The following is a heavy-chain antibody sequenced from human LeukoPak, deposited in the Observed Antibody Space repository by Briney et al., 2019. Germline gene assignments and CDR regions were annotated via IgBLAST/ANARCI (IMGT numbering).Heavy chain of an antibody. J-gene: IGHJ6*03. D-gene: IGHD2-2*01. V-gene: IGHV3-48*04. Sequence: GGSLRLSCAASGFTFSSYAMHWVRQAPGQGQEWVSYISSSSSTIYYADSVKGRFTISRDNANNSLYLQMNSLRAEDTAVYYCARRAIVVVPAATEDYYYYYMDVWGKGTTVTGSS. CDR2: ISSSSSTI. CDR1: GFTFSSYA. CDR3: ARRAIVVVPAATEDYYYYYMDV.